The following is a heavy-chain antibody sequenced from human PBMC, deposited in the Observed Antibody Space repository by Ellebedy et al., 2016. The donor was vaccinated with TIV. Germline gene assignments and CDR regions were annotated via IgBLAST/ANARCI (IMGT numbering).Heavy chain of an antibody. CDR3: ARARGLDY. V-gene: IGHV4-38-2*02. J-gene: IGHJ4*02. CDR2: IYHSGST. CDR1: GASISSGHY. Sequence: SETLSLXXTVSGASISSGHYWVWIRQPPGKGLEWIGSIYHSGSTYYNPSLKSRVTISVDTSKNQFSLKLSSVTAADTAVYYCARARGLDYWGQGHLVTVSS.